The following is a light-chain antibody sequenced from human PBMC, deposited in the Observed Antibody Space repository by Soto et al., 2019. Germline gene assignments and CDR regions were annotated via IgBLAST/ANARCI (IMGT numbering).Light chain of an antibody. CDR1: QSVLYSSNNKNH. CDR3: QQYYSAPPT. CDR2: WAS. V-gene: IGKV4-1*01. Sequence: DIVMTQSPDSLAVSLGERATINCKSSQSVLYSSNNKNHLAWYQQKPGQPPKLLIYWASTRESGVPDRFSGSGSGTDFTITIRSLQAEDVSVYYCQQYYSAPPTFGQGTKVEIK. J-gene: IGKJ1*01.